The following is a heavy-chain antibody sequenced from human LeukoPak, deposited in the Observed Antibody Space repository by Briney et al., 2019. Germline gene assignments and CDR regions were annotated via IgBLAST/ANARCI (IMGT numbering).Heavy chain of an antibody. CDR2: INPSGGST. Sequence: ASVKVSCKASGYTFTSHHMHWVRQAPGQGLEWMGIINPSGGSTSYAQKFQVRVTMTRDTSTSTVYMELSSLRPEDTAVYYCARADSGGDSSGYKWFHPWGQGTLVTVSS. D-gene: IGHD3-22*01. CDR1: GYTFTSHH. V-gene: IGHV1-46*01. J-gene: IGHJ5*02. CDR3: ARADSGGDSSGYKWFHP.